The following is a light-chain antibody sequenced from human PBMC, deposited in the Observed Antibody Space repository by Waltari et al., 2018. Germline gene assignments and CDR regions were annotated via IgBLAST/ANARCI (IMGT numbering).Light chain of an antibody. V-gene: IGKV2-29*02. Sequence: DVVMTQPRLSLPVPPGQPASIPSMSGPSLLHSDGKTYLYWYLQKPGQSPPLLIYEVNSRFSGVPDRFSGSGSGTDFTLKISRMEAEDVGVYYCMQGIHLRTFGQGTKVEIK. CDR1: PSLLHSDGKTY. J-gene: IGKJ1*01. CDR3: MQGIHLRT. CDR2: EVN.